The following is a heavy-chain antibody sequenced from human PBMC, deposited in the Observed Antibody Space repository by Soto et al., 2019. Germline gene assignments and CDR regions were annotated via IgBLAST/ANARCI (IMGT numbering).Heavy chain of an antibody. CDR1: GFTFGSYW. CDR3: ARDSSSILDY. J-gene: IGHJ4*02. D-gene: IGHD6-13*01. CDR2: INSDGSST. Sequence: EVQLVESGGGLVQPGGSWGLSFAASGFTFGSYWRHWVRQPPGKGLVWVSRINSDGSSTTYADSVKGRFTISRDNAKNTLYLQMNSLRAEDTAVYYCARDSSSILDYWGQGTLVTVSS. V-gene: IGHV3-74*01.